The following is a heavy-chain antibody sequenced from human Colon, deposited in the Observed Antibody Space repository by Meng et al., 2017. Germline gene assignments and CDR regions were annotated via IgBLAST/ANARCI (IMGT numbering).Heavy chain of an antibody. CDR1: GDSVPSNSAA. D-gene: IGHD6-19*01. J-gene: IGHJ4*02. CDR3: ARSGSSGWIDY. V-gene: IGHV6-1*02. Sequence: PCLVKPPKHLPLTVAIPGDSVPSNSAAWNWIRHSPSRGLEWLGRTYYRSKWYNGYAVSVKSRITINPDTSKNQFSLQLNSVTPEDTAMYYCARSGSSGWIDYWGQGTLVTVSS. CDR2: TYYRSKWYN.